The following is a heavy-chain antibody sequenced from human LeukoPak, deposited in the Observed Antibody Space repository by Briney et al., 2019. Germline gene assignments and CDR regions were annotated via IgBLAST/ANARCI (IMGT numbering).Heavy chain of an antibody. D-gene: IGHD6-19*01. Sequence: AGTLSLSCAASGFTISSYEMNWVRQAPGQGLEWVSYISNSSSTIYFADSMPGGFTISRDNAKNSLYLQMNSLRAEDTAVYYCAAPGIAVAGTKVDWFVPSGQGTLVTASS. V-gene: IGHV3-48*03. CDR3: AAPGIAVAGTKVDWFVP. J-gene: IGHJ5*02. CDR1: GFTISSYE. CDR2: ISNSSSTI.